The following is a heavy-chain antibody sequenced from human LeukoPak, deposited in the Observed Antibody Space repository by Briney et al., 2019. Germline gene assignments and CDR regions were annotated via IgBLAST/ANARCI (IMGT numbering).Heavy chain of an antibody. CDR3: ARGHIVVVTAASAFFDY. CDR1: GGSFSGYY. D-gene: IGHD2-21*02. J-gene: IGHJ4*02. Sequence: SETLSLTCAVYGGSFSGYYWSWIRQPPGKGLEWIREINHSGSTNYNPSLKSRVTISVDTSKNQFSLKLSSVTAADTAVYYCARGHIVVVTAASAFFDYWGQGTLVTVSS. V-gene: IGHV4-34*01. CDR2: INHSGST.